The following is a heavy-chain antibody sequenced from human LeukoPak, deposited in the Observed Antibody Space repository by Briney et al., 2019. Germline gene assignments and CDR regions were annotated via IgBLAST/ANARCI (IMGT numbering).Heavy chain of an antibody. D-gene: IGHD3-10*01. V-gene: IGHV3-21*01. CDR1: GFTFSSYS. CDR2: ISSSRSYI. J-gene: IGHJ6*02. CDR3: ARDHYYGSGSYYTWVYYYYYYGMDV. Sequence: GGSLRLSCAASGFTFSSYSMNWVRQAPGKGLEWVSSISSSRSYIYYADSVKGRFTISRDNAKNSLYLQMNRLRAEDTAVYYCARDHYYGSGSYYTWVYYYYYYGMDVWGQGTTVTVSS.